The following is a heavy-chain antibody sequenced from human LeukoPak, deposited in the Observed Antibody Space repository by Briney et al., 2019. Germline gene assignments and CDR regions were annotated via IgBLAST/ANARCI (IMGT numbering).Heavy chain of an antibody. J-gene: IGHJ4*02. V-gene: IGHV4-59*01. CDR2: IYYSGST. CDR1: GGSISSYY. Sequence: SETLSLTCTVSGGSISSYYWSWIRQPPGKGLEWIGYIYYSGSTNYNPSLKSRVTISVDTSKNQFSLKLSSVTAADTAVYYCARVTLWFGKVFPTKFDYWGQGTLVTVSS. D-gene: IGHD3-10*01. CDR3: ARVTLWFGKVFPTKFDY.